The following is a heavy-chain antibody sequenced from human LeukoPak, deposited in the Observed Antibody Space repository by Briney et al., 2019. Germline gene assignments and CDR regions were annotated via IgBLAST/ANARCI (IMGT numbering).Heavy chain of an antibody. V-gene: IGHV3-64D*06. D-gene: IGHD3-22*01. Sequence: GGSLRLSCSASGFTFSSYAMHWVRQAPGKGLEYVSAISSNGGSTYYADSVKGRFTISRDNSKNTLYLQMSSLRAEDAAVYYCARSYYYDSSGYYDTFSSFDYWGQGTLVTVSS. J-gene: IGHJ4*02. CDR2: ISSNGGST. CDR3: ARSYYYDSSGYYDTFSSFDY. CDR1: GFTFSSYA.